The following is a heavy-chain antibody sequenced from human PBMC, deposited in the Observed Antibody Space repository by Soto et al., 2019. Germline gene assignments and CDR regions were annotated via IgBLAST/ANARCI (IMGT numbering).Heavy chain of an antibody. CDR1: GGSFRGYF. CDR3: QGGDF. V-gene: IGHV4-34*01. D-gene: IGHD3-16*01. J-gene: IGHJ4*02. CDR2: INDSGNT. Sequence: QLQLQQWGAGLLKPSETLSLTCAVSGGSFRGYFWSWIRQSPAKGLEWIGEINDSGNTYYNPSFKSRLTISVDTSTSQLSLRLTSVTAADSAVYYCQGGDFWGQGTRVTVSS.